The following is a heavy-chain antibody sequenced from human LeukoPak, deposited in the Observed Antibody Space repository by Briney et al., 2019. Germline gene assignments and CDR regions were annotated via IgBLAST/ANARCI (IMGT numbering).Heavy chain of an antibody. CDR1: GGTFSSYA. Sequence: SVTVSCKASGGTFSSYAISWVGQAPGQGLEWMGGIIPIFGTANYAQKFQGRVTITSDESTSTAYMELSSLRSEDTAVYYCARGYCSGGSCYKGGGDYFDYWVQGTLVTVSS. CDR3: ARGYCSGGSCYKGGGDYFDY. CDR2: IIPIFGTA. D-gene: IGHD2-15*01. V-gene: IGHV1-69*13. J-gene: IGHJ4*02.